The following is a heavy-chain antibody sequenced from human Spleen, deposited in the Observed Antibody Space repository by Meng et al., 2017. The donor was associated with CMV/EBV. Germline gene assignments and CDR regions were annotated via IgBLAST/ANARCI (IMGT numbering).Heavy chain of an antibody. J-gene: IGHJ6*02. D-gene: IGHD3-16*01. V-gene: IGHV3-30-3*01. CDR2: ISYDGSNE. CDR3: ARVLGGNLSAPYYYGMDV. CDR1: GFTFSSYA. Sequence: GGSLRLSCAVSGFTFSSYAMHWVRQAPGKGLEWVAVISYDGSNEWYADSVKGRFTISRDNSKNTLYLQMNTLRAEDTAVYYCARVLGGNLSAPYYYGMDVWGQGTTVTVSS.